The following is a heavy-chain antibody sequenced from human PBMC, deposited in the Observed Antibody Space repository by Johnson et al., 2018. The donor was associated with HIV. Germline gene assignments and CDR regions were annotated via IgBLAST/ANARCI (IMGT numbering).Heavy chain of an antibody. V-gene: IGHV3-7*05. J-gene: IGHJ3*02. CDR2: IKQDGTEK. CDR3: ARDVVSDGDYPPDAVDI. Sequence: VQLVESGGGLVQPGGSRGLSCAASGFTFSSYWMTWVRQAPGKGLEWVANIKQDGTEKNYVDFVKGRFTISRDNAKNSLFLQISSRRAEDTAVYFCARDVVSDGDYPPDAVDIWGQGTTVTVSS. D-gene: IGHD2-21*01. CDR1: GFTFSSYW.